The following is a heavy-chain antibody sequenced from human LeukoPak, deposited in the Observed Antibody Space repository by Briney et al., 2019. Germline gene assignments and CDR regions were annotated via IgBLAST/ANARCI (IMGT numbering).Heavy chain of an antibody. D-gene: IGHD4-17*01. J-gene: IGHJ4*02. V-gene: IGHV3-30*03. Sequence: GGSLRLSCAAPGFTFRIYGMHWVRQAPGKGLEWVAVISNDGSTKYYADSVKGRFTISRDNSKNTLYLQMNSLRAEDTAVYYCVTVTSDYWGQGTLVTVSS. CDR1: GFTFRIYG. CDR3: VTVTSDY. CDR2: ISNDGSTK.